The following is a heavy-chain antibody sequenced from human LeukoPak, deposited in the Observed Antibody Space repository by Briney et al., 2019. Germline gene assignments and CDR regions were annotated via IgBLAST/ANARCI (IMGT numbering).Heavy chain of an antibody. CDR1: GGSFSGYY. CDR2: INHSGST. CDR3: ARKTYDILAGYNPGFDP. Sequence: SETLSLTCAVYGGSFSGYYWSWIRQPPGKGLEWIGEINHSGSTNYNPSLKSRVTISVDTSKNQFSLKLSSVIAADTAVYYCARKTYDILAGYNPGFDPWGQGTLVTVSS. V-gene: IGHV4-34*01. D-gene: IGHD3-9*01. J-gene: IGHJ5*02.